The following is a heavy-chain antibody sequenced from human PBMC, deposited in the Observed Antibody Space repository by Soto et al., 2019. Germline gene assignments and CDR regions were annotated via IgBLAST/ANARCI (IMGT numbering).Heavy chain of an antibody. CDR2: INPYNGAP. CDR1: GYTFTGFY. J-gene: IGHJ4*02. CDR3: ARVRKSSSNPYVFDH. D-gene: IGHD2-2*01. Sequence: QVQLVQSGPEVKKPGASVKVSCKASGYTFTGFYINWVRQAPGQGPEWMVWINPYNGAPNYSRKFQARVTMTTDTSITTAFLELGSLQSDDTAVYFCARVRKSSSNPYVFDHWGQGTLVTVSS. V-gene: IGHV1-2*02.